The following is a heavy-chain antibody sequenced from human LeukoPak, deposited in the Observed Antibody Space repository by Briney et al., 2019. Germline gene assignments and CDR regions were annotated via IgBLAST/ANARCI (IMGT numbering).Heavy chain of an antibody. CDR3: ARDPTMVRGVSFFDY. V-gene: IGHV4-59*12. J-gene: IGHJ4*02. D-gene: IGHD3-10*01. CDR1: GGSISSYY. CDR2: TYYSGST. Sequence: KPSETLSLTCTVSGGSISSYYWSWIRQPPGKGLEWIGYTYYSGSTKYSPSLKSRVTISVDTSKNQFSLKLSSVTAADTAVYYCARDPTMVRGVSFFDYWGQGTLVTVSS.